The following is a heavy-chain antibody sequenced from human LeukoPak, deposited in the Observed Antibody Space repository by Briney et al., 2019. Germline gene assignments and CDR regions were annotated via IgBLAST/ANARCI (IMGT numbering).Heavy chain of an antibody. V-gene: IGHV1-18*01. CDR3: ARDRGIRQGLHAFDI. D-gene: IGHD1-14*01. CDR1: GYTFTSYG. Sequence: GASVRVSCKASGYTFTSYGISWVRQAPGQGLEWMGGISAYNGNTNYAQKLQGRVTMTTDTSTSTAYMELRSLRSDDTAVYYCARDRGIRQGLHAFDIWGQGTMVTVSS. CDR2: ISAYNGNT. J-gene: IGHJ3*02.